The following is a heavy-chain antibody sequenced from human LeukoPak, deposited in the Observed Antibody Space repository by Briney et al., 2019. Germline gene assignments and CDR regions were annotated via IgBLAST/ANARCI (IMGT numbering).Heavy chain of an antibody. Sequence: NHGETLKISCKGSGYSFNNYWINWVRQMPGKGLEWMGIIYPGDSDTKYSLSFQGQVTISADKSINTAYLQWSSLKASDTAMYYCARRRYGGKDFDYWGQGTLATVSS. CDR2: IYPGDSDT. J-gene: IGHJ4*02. CDR1: GYSFNNYW. V-gene: IGHV5-51*01. CDR3: ARRRYGGKDFDY. D-gene: IGHD4-23*01.